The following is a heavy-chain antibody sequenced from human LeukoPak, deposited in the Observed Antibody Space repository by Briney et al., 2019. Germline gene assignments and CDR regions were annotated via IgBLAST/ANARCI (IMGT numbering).Heavy chain of an antibody. CDR1: GFTFSSYA. D-gene: IGHD6-6*01. V-gene: IGHV3-30-3*01. Sequence: GGSLRLSCAASGFTFSSYAMHWVRQAPGKGLEWVAVISYDGSNKYYADSVKGRFTISRDNSKNTLYLQMNSLRAEDTAVYYCARDLTSWQLVRVFDYWGQGTLVTVSS. CDR2: ISYDGSNK. J-gene: IGHJ4*02. CDR3: ARDLTSWQLVRVFDY.